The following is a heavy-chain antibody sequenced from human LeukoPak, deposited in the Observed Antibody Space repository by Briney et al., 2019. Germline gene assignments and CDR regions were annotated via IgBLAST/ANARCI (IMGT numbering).Heavy chain of an antibody. CDR1: GFTFSSYW. Sequence: PGGSLRLSCAASGFTFSSYWMHWVRQAPGKGLVWVSRINSDGSSTSYADSVKGRITISRDNAKNTLYLQMNSLRAEDTAVYYCARDRRGYSYGLLDYWGQGTLVTVSS. V-gene: IGHV3-74*01. J-gene: IGHJ4*02. CDR3: ARDRRGYSYGLLDY. CDR2: INSDGSST. D-gene: IGHD5-18*01.